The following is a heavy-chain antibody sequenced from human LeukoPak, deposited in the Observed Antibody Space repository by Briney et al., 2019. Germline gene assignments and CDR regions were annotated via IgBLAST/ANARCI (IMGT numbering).Heavy chain of an antibody. CDR1: GYTFTSYY. V-gene: IGHV1-2*04. J-gene: IGHJ6*02. Sequence: GASVKVSCKASGYTFTSYYMHWVRQAPGQGLEWMGWINPNSGGTNYAQKFQGWVTMTRDTSISTAYMELSRLRSDDTAVYYCARRGRDYYYGMDVWGQGTTVTVSS. CDR3: ARRGRDYYYGMDV. CDR2: INPNSGGT.